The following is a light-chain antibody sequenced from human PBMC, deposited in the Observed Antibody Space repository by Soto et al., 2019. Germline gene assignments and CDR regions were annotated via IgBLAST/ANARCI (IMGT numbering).Light chain of an antibody. V-gene: IGKV3-20*01. CDR2: GAS. Sequence: ESVLTQSPGTLSLSPGERVTLSCRASQRISNNVAWYQQRPGQTPRLLIYGASTRASGVPARFSGSGSGTDFTLTISRLEPEDFAVYYCQQYGSSPTFGQGTKVDIK. CDR1: QRISNN. J-gene: IGKJ1*01. CDR3: QQYGSSPT.